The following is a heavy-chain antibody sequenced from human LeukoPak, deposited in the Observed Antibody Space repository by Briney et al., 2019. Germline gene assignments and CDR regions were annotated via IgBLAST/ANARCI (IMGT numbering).Heavy chain of an antibody. J-gene: IGHJ4*02. CDR1: GFTFSSYA. V-gene: IGHV3-23*01. Sequence: GGSLRLSCAASGFTFSSYAMGWVRQAPGKGLEWVSAITASGGNTYYADSVEGRFTISRDNSKNTLYLQVNSLRAEDTAVYYCAKGNGYSYGRYYFDYWGQGTLVTVSS. CDR2: ITASGGNT. D-gene: IGHD5-18*01. CDR3: AKGNGYSYGRYYFDY.